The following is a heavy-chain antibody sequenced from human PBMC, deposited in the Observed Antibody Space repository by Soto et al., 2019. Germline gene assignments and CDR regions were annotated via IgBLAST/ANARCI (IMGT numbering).Heavy chain of an antibody. CDR2: INPSGGST. D-gene: IGHD6-13*01. CDR3: ARDKEGIAAAGTGYYGMDV. CDR1: GYTFTSYY. V-gene: IGHV1-46*01. Sequence: GASVKVSFKASGYTFTSYYMHWVRQAPGQGLEWMGIINPSGGSTSYAQKFQGRVTMTRDTSTSTVYMELSSLRSEDTAVYYCARDKEGIAAAGTGYYGMDVWGQGTTVTVSS. J-gene: IGHJ6*02.